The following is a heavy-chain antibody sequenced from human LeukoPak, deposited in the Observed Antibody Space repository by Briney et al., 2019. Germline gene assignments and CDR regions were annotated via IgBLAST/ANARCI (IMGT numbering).Heavy chain of an antibody. CDR1: GFTFSSYW. CDR2: INSDGSST. J-gene: IGHJ4*02. CDR3: ARRPEYSANYDY. Sequence: PGGALRLSCAASGFTFSSYWMHWVRQAPGKGLVWVSRINSDGSSTTYADSVKGRFTISRHNSNNTLYLQMNSLRPEDTAVYFCARRPEYSANYDYWGPGTLVTVSS. V-gene: IGHV3-74*01. D-gene: IGHD1-26*01.